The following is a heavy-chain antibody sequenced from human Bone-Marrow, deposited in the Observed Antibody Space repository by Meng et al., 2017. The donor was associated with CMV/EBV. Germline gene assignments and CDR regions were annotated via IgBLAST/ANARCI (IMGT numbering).Heavy chain of an antibody. CDR1: GAPFSGY. CDR3: APGFRSWSGSYSS. Sequence: QGHLKRGGAGLWKPSEALSLTCGVYGAPFSGYWSWVRQPPGKGLEWIGEITHSGSTNYNVSLKSRVTISIDTSKNQFSLKLSSVTATDTAVYYCAPGFRSWSGSYSSWGQGTLVTVSS. D-gene: IGHD1-26*01. V-gene: IGHV4-34*01. CDR2: ITHSGST. J-gene: IGHJ4*02.